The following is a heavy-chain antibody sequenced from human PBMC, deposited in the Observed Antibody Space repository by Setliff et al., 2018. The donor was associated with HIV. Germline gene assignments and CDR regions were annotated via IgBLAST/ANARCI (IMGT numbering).Heavy chain of an antibody. CDR1: GGSINSGSYY. V-gene: IGHV4-39*01. J-gene: IGHJ5*02. Sequence: NPSETLSLTCTVSGGSINSGSYYWGWVRQPPGKGLEWLGSVYYSGTAYYNPSLKSRLTMSVDTSKNQFYLKLTSVTAADTAAYYCARLGLWTGYRTNWFDPWGQGTLVTVSS. D-gene: IGHD3-3*01. CDR2: VYYSGTA. CDR3: ARLGLWTGYRTNWFDP.